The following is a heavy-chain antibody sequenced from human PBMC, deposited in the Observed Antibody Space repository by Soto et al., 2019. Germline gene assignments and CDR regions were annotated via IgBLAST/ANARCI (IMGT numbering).Heavy chain of an antibody. CDR2: IKQDGSEK. D-gene: IGHD1-1*01. CDR1: GFTLSSYW. Sequence: VGSLRLSCTSSGFTLSSYWMSWVRQAPGQGLGWVASIKQDGSEKHYVDPVKGRFTISRDNAKNSLYLEMNSLRAEDTAVYYCARVWNDGRIDYWGQGTLVTVSS. CDR3: ARVWNDGRIDY. V-gene: IGHV3-7*01. J-gene: IGHJ4*02.